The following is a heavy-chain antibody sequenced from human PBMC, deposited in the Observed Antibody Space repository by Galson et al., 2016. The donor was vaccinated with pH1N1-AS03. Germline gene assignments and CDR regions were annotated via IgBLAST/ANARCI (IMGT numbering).Heavy chain of an antibody. J-gene: IGHJ4*02. D-gene: IGHD6-6*01. CDR1: GFSFDSYA. Sequence: LRLSCAASGFSFDSYAMSWVRQAPGKGLQWVSAISGGGGSTYFADSVKGRFTISRDNSKNTLYLQMNSLTAEDTAVYYCARPLDSSCDYWGQGTLVTVSS. CDR2: ISGGGGST. CDR3: ARPLDSSCDY. V-gene: IGHV3-23*01.